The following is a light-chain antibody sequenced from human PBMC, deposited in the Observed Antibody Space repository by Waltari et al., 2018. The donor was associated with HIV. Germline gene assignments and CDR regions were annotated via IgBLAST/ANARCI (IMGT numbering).Light chain of an antibody. J-gene: IGKJ2*01. Sequence: EIVLTQSPGTLSLSPGERATLSCRASHSVSSSYFAWYQQKPGQAPRLLIYGTSNRATGIPDRFSGSGSGADFALTISRLEPEDSAVYYCQQYGSSPYTFGQGTKLEIK. CDR3: QQYGSSPYT. CDR2: GTS. CDR1: HSVSSSY. V-gene: IGKV3-20*01.